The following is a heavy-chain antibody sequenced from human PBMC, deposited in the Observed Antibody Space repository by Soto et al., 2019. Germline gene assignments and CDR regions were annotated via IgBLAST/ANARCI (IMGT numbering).Heavy chain of an antibody. J-gene: IGHJ4*02. CDR2: IYYSGST. D-gene: IGHD2-2*01. CDR1: GGSISSYY. V-gene: IGHV4-59*12. CDR3: ARCFRYCSSTSCYGHFDY. Sequence: SETLSLTCTVSGGSISSYYWSWIRQPPGKGLEWIGYIYYSGSTNYNPSLKSRVTISVDTSKNQFSLKLSSVTAADTAVYYCARCFRYCSSTSCYGHFDYWGQGTLVTVSS.